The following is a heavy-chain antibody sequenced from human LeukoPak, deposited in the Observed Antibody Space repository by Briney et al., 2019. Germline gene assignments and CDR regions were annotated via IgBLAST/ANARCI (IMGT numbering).Heavy chain of an antibody. CDR1: GFTFSNYA. V-gene: IGHV3-23*01. CDR3: AKDREITDNPWGFFDR. Sequence: GGSLRLSCAASGFTFSNYAMSWVRQGPGKGLEWVSTIAGSGATTFYADSMGGRFSISRDNSKNTLYLQMSSLIAEDTAVYYCAKDREITDNPWGFFDRWGQGTLVTVSS. J-gene: IGHJ4*02. D-gene: IGHD3-16*01. CDR2: IAGSGATT.